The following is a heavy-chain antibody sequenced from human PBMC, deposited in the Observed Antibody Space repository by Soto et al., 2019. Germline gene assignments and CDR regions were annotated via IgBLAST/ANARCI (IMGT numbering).Heavy chain of an antibody. Sequence: GASVKVSCKASGYTFTSYAMHWVRQAPGQRLEWMGWINAGNGNTKYSQKFQGRVTITRDTSASTAYMELSSLRSEDTAVYYCARDPALEVIDYYGMDVWGQGTTVTVSS. CDR1: GYTFTSYA. CDR2: INAGNGNT. D-gene: IGHD3-16*02. CDR3: ARDPALEVIDYYGMDV. V-gene: IGHV1-3*01. J-gene: IGHJ6*02.